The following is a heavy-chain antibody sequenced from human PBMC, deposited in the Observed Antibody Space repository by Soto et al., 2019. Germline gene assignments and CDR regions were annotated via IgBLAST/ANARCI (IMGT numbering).Heavy chain of an antibody. CDR3: AKDLVGAYYYDSSGYF. J-gene: IGHJ4*02. CDR1: GFTFSSYA. V-gene: IGHV3-23*01. CDR2: ISGSGGST. Sequence: PGGSLRLSCAASGFTFSSYAMSWVRQAPGKGLEWVSAISGSGGSTYYADSVKGRFTISRDNSKNTLYLQMNSLRAEDTAVYYCAKDLVGAYYYDSSGYFGGQGTLVTVSS. D-gene: IGHD3-22*01.